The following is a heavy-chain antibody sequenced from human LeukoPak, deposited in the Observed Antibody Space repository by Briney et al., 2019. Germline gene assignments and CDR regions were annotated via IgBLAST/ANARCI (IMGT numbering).Heavy chain of an antibody. Sequence: GGSLRLSCAASGLTFSSYAMNWVRQAPGKGLEWVSYVSSSGSTIYYADSVKGRFTISRDNAKNSLYLQMNSLRAEDTAVYYCARDRRGGYSYGEGFDYWGQGTLVTVSS. V-gene: IGHV3-48*03. CDR1: GLTFSSYA. J-gene: IGHJ4*02. CDR3: ARDRRGGYSYGEGFDY. D-gene: IGHD5-18*01. CDR2: VSSSGSTI.